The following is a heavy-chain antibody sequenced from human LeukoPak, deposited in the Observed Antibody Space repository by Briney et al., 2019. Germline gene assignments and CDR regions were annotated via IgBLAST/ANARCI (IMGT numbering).Heavy chain of an antibody. Sequence: ASVKVFCKASGYTFTAYYIHWVRQAPGQGLEGMGWINPHSGGTNYAQKFQGRVTMTRDTSISTAYMELSRLKSDDTAMYYCATLGANTFDIWGQGTMVTVSS. J-gene: IGHJ3*02. CDR2: INPHSGGT. V-gene: IGHV1-2*02. CDR3: ATLGANTFDI. D-gene: IGHD3-16*01. CDR1: GYTFTAYY.